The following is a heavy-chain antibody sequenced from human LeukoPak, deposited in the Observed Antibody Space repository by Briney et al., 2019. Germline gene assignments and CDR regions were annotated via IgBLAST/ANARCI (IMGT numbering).Heavy chain of an antibody. CDR3: ARSEWLLPRGGFDF. D-gene: IGHD3-3*01. Sequence: GECLKISCQASGYTFGNYWIGWVRQKSGKGLEWMGIIYGDDFDTRYSPSFQGQVTISADKSNRTAYLHWSSLKASDTAIYFCARSEWLLPRGGFDFWGQGTRVVVSS. CDR2: IYGDDFDT. CDR1: GYTFGNYW. V-gene: IGHV5-51*01. J-gene: IGHJ4*02.